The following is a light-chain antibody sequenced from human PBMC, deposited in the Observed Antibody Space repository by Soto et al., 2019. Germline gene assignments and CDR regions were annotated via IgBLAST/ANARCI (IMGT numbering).Light chain of an antibody. CDR1: QSVLYSSNNKKY. J-gene: IGKJ3*01. CDR3: QQYYSTPLFT. CDR2: WAS. V-gene: IGKV4-1*01. Sequence: DIVMTQSPDSLAVSLGERATINCKSSQSVLYSSNNKKYLAWYQQKPGQPPKLLIYWASTRESGVPDRFSGSGSGTDFTLTISSLQAEDVAVYYCQQYYSTPLFTFGPGTKVDSK.